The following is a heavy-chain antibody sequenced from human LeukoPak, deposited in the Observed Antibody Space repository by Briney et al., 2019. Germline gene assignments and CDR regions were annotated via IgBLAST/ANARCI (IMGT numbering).Heavy chain of an antibody. CDR3: ARDPGGYYYMDV. V-gene: IGHV4-31*03. D-gene: IGHD3-16*01. CDR1: GGSISSGGYY. J-gene: IGHJ6*03. CDR2: IYYSGST. Sequence: SETLSLTCTVSGGSISSGGYYWSWIRQHPGKGLEWIGYIYYSGSTYYNPSLKSRVTISVDTSKNQFSLKLNSVTAADTAVYYCARDPGGYYYMDVWAKGPRSPSP.